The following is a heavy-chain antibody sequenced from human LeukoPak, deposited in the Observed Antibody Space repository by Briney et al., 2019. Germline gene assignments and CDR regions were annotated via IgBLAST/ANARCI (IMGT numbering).Heavy chain of an antibody. J-gene: IGHJ6*02. V-gene: IGHV3-15*01. CDR2: IKIKIDGGTT. CDR1: GFTFSHAW. Sequence: GGSLRLSCAASGFTFSHAWMTWVRQAPGKGLEWVGRIKIKIDGGTTVYAAPVKGRFTISRDDSKNTMYLQMNSLKTEDTAVYYCTTLWDSSSCYRTDVWGQGTTVTVSS. D-gene: IGHD6-13*01. CDR3: TTLWDSSSCYRTDV.